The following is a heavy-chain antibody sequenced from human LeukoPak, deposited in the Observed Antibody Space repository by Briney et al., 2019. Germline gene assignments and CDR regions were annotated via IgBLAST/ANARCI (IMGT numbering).Heavy chain of an antibody. J-gene: IGHJ4*02. Sequence: PSETLSLTCTVSGGSISSSSYYWGWIRQPPGKGLEWIGSIYYSGSTYYNPSLKSRVTISVDTSKNQFSLKLSSVTAADTAVYYCARREYSSWGYYFDYWGQGTLVTVS. CDR2: IYYSGST. CDR3: ARREYSSWGYYFDY. V-gene: IGHV4-39*01. CDR1: GGSISSSSYY. D-gene: IGHD6-6*01.